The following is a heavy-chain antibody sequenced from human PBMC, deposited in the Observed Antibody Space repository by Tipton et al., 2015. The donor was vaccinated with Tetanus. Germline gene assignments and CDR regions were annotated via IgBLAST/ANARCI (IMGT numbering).Heavy chain of an antibody. CDR2: FYYSGST. Sequence: TLSLTCTVSGDSISGYYWNWIRQPPGKGLEWIGYFYYSGSTNYNPSLKKRVTISVDTSKNQFSLKLNSVTAADTAVYYCARVEEGYCSGGTCYFADWGRGTLVTVSS. D-gene: IGHD2-15*01. J-gene: IGHJ4*02. V-gene: IGHV4-59*01. CDR1: GDSISGYY. CDR3: ARVEEGYCSGGTCYFAD.